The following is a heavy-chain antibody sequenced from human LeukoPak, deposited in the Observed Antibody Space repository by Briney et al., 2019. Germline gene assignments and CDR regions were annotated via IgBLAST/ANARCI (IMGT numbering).Heavy chain of an antibody. CDR2: INPNSGGT. J-gene: IGHJ4*02. CDR1: GYTFTGYY. CDR3: ARVRLYYYDSSGYYLEEGFDY. Sequence: GASVKVSCKASGYTFTGYYMHWVRQAPGQGLEWMGWINPNSGGTNYAQKFQGRVTMTRDTSISTAYMELSRLRSDDTAVYYCARVRLYYYDSSGYYLEEGFDYWGQGTLVTVSS. V-gene: IGHV1-2*02. D-gene: IGHD3-22*01.